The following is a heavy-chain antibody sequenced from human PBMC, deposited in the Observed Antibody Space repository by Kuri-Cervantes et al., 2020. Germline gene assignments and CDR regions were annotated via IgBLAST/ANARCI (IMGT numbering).Heavy chain of an antibody. Sequence: GGSLRLSCAASGFTFSSYSMNWVRQAPGKGLEWVSSISSSSSYIYYADSVKGRFTISRDNAKNSLHLQMNSLRAEDTAVYYCARAGQVDSYLTRFDYWGQGTLVTVSS. CDR2: ISSSSSYI. J-gene: IGHJ4*02. V-gene: IGHV3-21*01. CDR3: ARAGQVDSYLTRFDY. D-gene: IGHD5-18*01. CDR1: GFTFSSYS.